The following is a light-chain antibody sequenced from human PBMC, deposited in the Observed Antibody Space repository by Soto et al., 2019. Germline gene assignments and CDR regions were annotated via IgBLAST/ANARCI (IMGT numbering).Light chain of an antibody. CDR2: GNS. CDR3: QSYDSSLSVSV. J-gene: IGLJ3*02. CDR1: SSNIGAGYD. V-gene: IGLV1-40*01. Sequence: QSVLTQPPSVSGAPGQRVTISCTGSSSNIGAGYDVHWYQQLPGTAPKLLIYGNSNRPSGVPDRFSGSKSGTSASLAITGLQAEDEADYYCQSYDSSLSVSVFGGGTKRTVL.